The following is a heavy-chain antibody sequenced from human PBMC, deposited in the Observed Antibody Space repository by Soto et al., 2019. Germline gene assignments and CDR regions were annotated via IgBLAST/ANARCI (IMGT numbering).Heavy chain of an antibody. CDR3: ARVAVAGTLDY. CDR1: GFTFSSYD. Sequence: GGSLRLSCAASGFTFSSYDMHWVRQATGKGLEWVSAIGTAGDTYYPGSVKGRFTISRENAKNSLYLQMNSLRAGDTAVYYCARVAVAGTLDYWGQGTLVTVSS. CDR2: IGTAGDT. V-gene: IGHV3-13*01. J-gene: IGHJ4*02. D-gene: IGHD6-19*01.